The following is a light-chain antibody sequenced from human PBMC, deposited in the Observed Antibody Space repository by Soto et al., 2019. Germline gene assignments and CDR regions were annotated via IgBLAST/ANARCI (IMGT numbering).Light chain of an antibody. CDR2: GIS. J-gene: IGKJ5*01. CDR3: QKLHNFPLT. CDR1: QSFSTY. V-gene: IGKV1-9*01. Sequence: DFQMTQSPSSLSASLGDRVTITCRASQSFSTYLAWYQQKPGKVPKLLISGISTLQSGAPSRFSGSGYGTEFTLTISSLQPDDFASYYCQKLHNFPLTFGQGTRLEIK.